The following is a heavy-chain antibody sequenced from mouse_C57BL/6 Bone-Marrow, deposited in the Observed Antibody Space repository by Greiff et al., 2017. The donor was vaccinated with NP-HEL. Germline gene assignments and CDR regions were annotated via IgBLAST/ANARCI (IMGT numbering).Heavy chain of an antibody. CDR3: TTIYDGPLAAY. D-gene: IGHD2-3*01. CDR1: GFNIKDYY. CDR2: IDPENGDT. J-gene: IGHJ3*01. V-gene: IGHV14-4*01. Sequence: EVQLQQSGAELVRPGASVKLSCTASGFNIKDYYMHWVKQRPEQGLEWIGWIDPENGDTEYASKFQGKATITADTSSNTAYLQLSSLTSEDTAVYYCTTIYDGPLAAYWGRGTVVTVSA.